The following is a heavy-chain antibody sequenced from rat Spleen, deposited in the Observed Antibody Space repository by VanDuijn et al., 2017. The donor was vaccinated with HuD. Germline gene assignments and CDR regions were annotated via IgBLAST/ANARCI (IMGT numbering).Heavy chain of an antibody. CDR1: GFTFSNYG. CDR3: ATDRDYYSSYIPRFAY. CDR2: ISYDGSST. Sequence: EVQLVESGGGLVQPGRSLKLSCAASGFTFSNYGMAWVRQAPTKGLEWVATISYDGSSTYYRDSVKGRFTISRDDAKNIQYLQKDSLRSEDTATYYCATDRDYYSSYIPRFAYWGQGTLVTVSS. J-gene: IGHJ3*01. V-gene: IGHV5-29*01. D-gene: IGHD1-2*01.